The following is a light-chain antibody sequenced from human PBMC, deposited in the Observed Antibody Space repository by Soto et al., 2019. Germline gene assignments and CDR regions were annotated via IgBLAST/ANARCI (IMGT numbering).Light chain of an antibody. CDR2: DAS. V-gene: IGKV1-5*01. CDR1: QSISSW. Sequence: DIQMTQSPSTLSAPAGDRVTITCRASQSISSWLAWYQHKPGKAPKLLIYDASNLDSGVPSRFSGSGSGTDFTLTISSLQPEDVATYSCQQYNSYSRTFGQGTKVDIK. J-gene: IGKJ1*01. CDR3: QQYNSYSRT.